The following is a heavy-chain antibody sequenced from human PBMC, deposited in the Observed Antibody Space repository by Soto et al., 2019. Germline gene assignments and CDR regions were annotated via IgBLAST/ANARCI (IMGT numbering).Heavy chain of an antibody. CDR3: ARTRGYPYDVAY. CDR2: IYYSGST. J-gene: IGHJ4*02. Sequence: QVQLQESGPGLVKPSQTLSLTCTVSGGSISSGDYYWSWIRQPPGKGLEWIGHIYYSGSTYYNPSLKTRVTLSVYTSKNQSSRKLSSLTAADTAVYYCARTRGYPYDVAYWGQGTLVTVSS. CDR1: GGSISSGDYY. V-gene: IGHV4-30-4*01. D-gene: IGHD5-12*01.